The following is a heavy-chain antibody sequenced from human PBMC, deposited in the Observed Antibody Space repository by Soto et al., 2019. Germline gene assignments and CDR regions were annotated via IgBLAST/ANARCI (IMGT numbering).Heavy chain of an antibody. J-gene: IGHJ5*02. V-gene: IGHV1-8*01. Sequence: GASVKVSCKASGYTFTSYDINWVRQATGQGLEWMGWMNPNSGNTGYAQKFQGRVTMTRNTSISTAYMELSSLRSEDTAVYYCARGFGYDILTGYGQNWFDPWGQGTLVTVSS. CDR3: ARGFGYDILTGYGQNWFDP. CDR1: GYTFTSYD. CDR2: MNPNSGNT. D-gene: IGHD3-9*01.